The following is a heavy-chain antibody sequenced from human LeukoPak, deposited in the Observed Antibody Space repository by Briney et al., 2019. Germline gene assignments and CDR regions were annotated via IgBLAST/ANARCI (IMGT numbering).Heavy chain of an antibody. CDR3: ARESVVTTRGYFDY. V-gene: IGHV4-31*03. CDR2: IYYSGST. CDR1: GGSISSGGYY. D-gene: IGHD2-21*02. Sequence: SETLSLTCTVSGGSISSGGYYWSWIRQHPGKGLESIRYIYYSGSTYYNPSLKSRVSISVDTSKNQFSLKLTSVTAADTAVYYCARESVVTTRGYFDYWGQGTLVTVSS. J-gene: IGHJ4*02.